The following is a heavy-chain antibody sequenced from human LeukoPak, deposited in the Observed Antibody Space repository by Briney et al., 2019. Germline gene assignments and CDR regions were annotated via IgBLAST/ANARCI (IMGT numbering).Heavy chain of an antibody. V-gene: IGHV4-34*01. Sequence: PSETLSLTCAVYGGSFSGYYWSWIRQPPGKGLEWIGEINHSGSTNYNPSLKGRVTISVDTSKNQFSLKLSSVTAADTAVYYCARGGGGPDYWGQGTLVTVSS. CDR2: INHSGST. J-gene: IGHJ4*02. CDR1: GGSFSGYY. D-gene: IGHD3-10*01. CDR3: ARGGGGPDY.